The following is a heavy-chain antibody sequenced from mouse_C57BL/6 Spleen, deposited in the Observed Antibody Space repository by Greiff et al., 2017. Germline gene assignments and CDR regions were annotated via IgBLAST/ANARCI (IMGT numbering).Heavy chain of an antibody. CDR2: IYPSDSET. D-gene: IGHD1-1*01. V-gene: IGHV1-61*01. J-gene: IGHJ3*01. CDR3: ARGRNGRSWEVGC. Sequence: QVQLQQPGAELVRPGSSVKLSCKASGYTFTSYWMAWVKQRPGQGLEWIGNIYPSDSETHYNQKFKDKATVTVDNSSSTAYMQLSSLTSEDSAVYYCARGRNGRSWEVGCWGKGTMVTVAA. CDR1: GYTFTSYW.